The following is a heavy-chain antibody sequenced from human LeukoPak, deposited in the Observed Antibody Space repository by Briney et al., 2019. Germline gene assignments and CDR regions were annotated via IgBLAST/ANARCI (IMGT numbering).Heavy chain of an antibody. Sequence: SGGSLRLSCAASGFTFSSYAMSWVRHAPGKGLEWVSAISGSGGSTYYADSVKGRFTISRDNSKNTLYLQMNSLRAEDTAVYYCASPRRGYSYWFDYWGQGTLVTVSS. V-gene: IGHV3-23*01. CDR1: GFTFSSYA. CDR2: ISGSGGST. CDR3: ASPRRGYSYWFDY. J-gene: IGHJ4*02. D-gene: IGHD5-18*01.